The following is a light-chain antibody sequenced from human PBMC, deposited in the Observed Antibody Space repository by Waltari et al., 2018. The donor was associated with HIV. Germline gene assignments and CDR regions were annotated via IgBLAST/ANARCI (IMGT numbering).Light chain of an antibody. J-gene: IGLJ1*01. CDR3: AAWDDSLRGSYV. CDR1: SFNIGRNF. V-gene: IGLV1-47*01. CDR2: RDN. Sequence: QSVLTQPPSASGTPGQRVIISCSGSSFNIGRNFVSWSQQLPGTAPKVLIFRDNQRPSGVPDRFSGSKSGESASLAISGLRSEDEADYYCAAWDDSLRGSYVFGPGTKVTVL.